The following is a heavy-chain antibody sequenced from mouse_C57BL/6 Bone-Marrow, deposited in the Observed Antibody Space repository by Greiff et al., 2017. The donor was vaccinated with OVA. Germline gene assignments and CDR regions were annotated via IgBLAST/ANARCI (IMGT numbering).Heavy chain of an antibody. D-gene: IGHD1-1*01. CDR2: ISNGGGST. CDR1: GFTFSDYY. CDR3: ARRGPIYYYGSKAMDY. Sequence: EVKLMESGGGLVQPGGSLKLSCAASGFTFSDYYMYWVRQTPEKRLEWVAYISNGGGSTYYPDTVKGRFTISRDTAKNTLYLQMSRLKSEDTAMYYCARRGPIYYYGSKAMDYWGQGTSVTVSS. J-gene: IGHJ4*01. V-gene: IGHV5-12*01.